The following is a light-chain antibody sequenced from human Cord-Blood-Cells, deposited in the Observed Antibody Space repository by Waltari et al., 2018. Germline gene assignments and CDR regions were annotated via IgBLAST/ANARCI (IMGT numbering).Light chain of an antibody. CDR1: QSVSSN. V-gene: IGKV3-15*01. CDR3: QQYNNWPRT. Sequence: EIVMTPSPATLSVSPGERATLPCRASQSVSSNLAWYQQKPGQAPRLLIYGASTRATGIPARFSGSGSGTEFTLTISSLQSEDFAVYYCQQYNNWPRTFGQGTKLEIK. J-gene: IGKJ2*01. CDR2: GAS.